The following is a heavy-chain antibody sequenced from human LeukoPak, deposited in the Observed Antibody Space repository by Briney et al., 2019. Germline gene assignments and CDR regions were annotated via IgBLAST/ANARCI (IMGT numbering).Heavy chain of an antibody. Sequence: PGGSLRLSCAASGFTYDDYGMSWVRQAPGKGLEWVAVISYDGSNKFYPDSVKGRFTISRDNSNLYLQMNSLRAEDTAVYYCAKDGKKWQEPLESWGQGTLVTVSS. CDR2: ISYDGSNK. CDR3: AKDGKKWQEPLES. D-gene: IGHD1-14*01. V-gene: IGHV3-30*18. CDR1: GFTYDDYG. J-gene: IGHJ4*02.